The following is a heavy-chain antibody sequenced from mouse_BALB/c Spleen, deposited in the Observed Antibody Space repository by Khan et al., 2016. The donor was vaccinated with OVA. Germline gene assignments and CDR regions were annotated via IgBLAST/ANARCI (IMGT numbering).Heavy chain of an antibody. CDR2: FFPGGGYT. D-gene: IGHD3-1*01. J-gene: IGHJ2*01. V-gene: IGHV1-63*02. CDR3: AARGAARATWDYFDY. CDR1: GYTFTNYW. Sequence: VQLQESGAELVRPGTSVKMSCKAAGYTFTNYWIGWVKQRPGHGLVWSGDFFPGGGYTNYNEKFKGKATMTADTSSSHAYMQLSSLTSEDSALFYCAARGAARATWDYFDYWGQGTTLTVSS.